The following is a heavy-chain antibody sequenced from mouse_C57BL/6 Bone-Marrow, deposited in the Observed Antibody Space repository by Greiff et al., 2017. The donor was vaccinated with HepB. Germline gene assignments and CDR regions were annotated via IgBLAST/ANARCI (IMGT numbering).Heavy chain of an antibody. Sequence: EVKLVESGGDLVKPGGSLKLSCAASGFTFSSYGMSWVRQTPDKRLEWVATISSGGSYTYYPDSVKGRFTISRDNAKNTLNLQMSSLKSEDTAMYYCARHPCSSIDYWGQGTTLTVSS. CDR1: GFTFSSYG. J-gene: IGHJ2*01. CDR3: ARHPCSSIDY. V-gene: IGHV5-6*02. CDR2: ISSGGSYT.